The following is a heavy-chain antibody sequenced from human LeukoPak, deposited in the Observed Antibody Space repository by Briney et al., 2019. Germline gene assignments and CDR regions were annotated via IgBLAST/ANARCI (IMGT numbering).Heavy chain of an antibody. CDR2: IDAGATST. Sequence: GGSLRLSCAASGFPVNKYEMHWVRQAPGKGLEWVSYIDAGATSTNYADSVWGRFTLSRDNAQNSVHLQMNSLRDEDTAVYYCVRGRLLRSTKYFDYWGQGALVTVSS. CDR1: GFPVNKYE. J-gene: IGHJ4*02. D-gene: IGHD2-21*02. V-gene: IGHV3-48*03. CDR3: VRGRLLRSTKYFDY.